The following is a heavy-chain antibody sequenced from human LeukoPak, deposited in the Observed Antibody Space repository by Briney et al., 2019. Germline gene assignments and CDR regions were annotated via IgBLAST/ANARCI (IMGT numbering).Heavy chain of an antibody. J-gene: IGHJ4*02. V-gene: IGHV3-7*03. Sequence: GGSLRLSCAASGFTFSSYWMSWVRQAPGKGLEWVANIKQDGSEKYYVDSVKGRFTISRDNSKNTLYLQMNSLRAEDTAVYYCATGDGYNSRLDYWGQGTLVTVSS. CDR2: IKQDGSEK. CDR3: ATGDGYNSRLDY. D-gene: IGHD5-24*01. CDR1: GFTFSSYW.